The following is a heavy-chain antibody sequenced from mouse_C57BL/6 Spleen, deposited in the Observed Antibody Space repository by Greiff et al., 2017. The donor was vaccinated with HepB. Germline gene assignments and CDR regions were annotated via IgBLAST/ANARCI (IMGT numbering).Heavy chain of an antibody. V-gene: IGHV1-15*01. CDR2: IDPETGGT. J-gene: IGHJ3*01. Sequence: VQLQQSGAELVRPGASVTLSCKASGYTFTDYEMHWVKQTPVHGLEWIGAIDPETGGTAYNQKFKGKAILTADKSSSTAYMELRSLTSEDSAVYSGTRVEGNWAWFAYWGQGTLVTVSA. D-gene: IGHD4-1*01. CDR3: TRVEGNWAWFAY. CDR1: GYTFTDYE.